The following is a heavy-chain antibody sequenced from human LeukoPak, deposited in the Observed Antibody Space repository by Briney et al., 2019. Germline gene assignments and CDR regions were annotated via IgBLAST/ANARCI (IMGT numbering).Heavy chain of an antibody. D-gene: IGHD3-10*01. CDR2: IIPIFGTA. CDR1: GGTFSSYA. CDR3: ARPSSSYYYGSAYYFDY. V-gene: IGHV1-69*13. J-gene: IGHJ4*02. Sequence: SVKVSCTASGGTFSSYAISWVRQAPGQGLEWMGGIIPIFGTANYAQKFQGRVTITADESTSTAYMELSSLRSEDTAVYYCARPSSSYYYGSAYYFDYWGQGTLVTVSS.